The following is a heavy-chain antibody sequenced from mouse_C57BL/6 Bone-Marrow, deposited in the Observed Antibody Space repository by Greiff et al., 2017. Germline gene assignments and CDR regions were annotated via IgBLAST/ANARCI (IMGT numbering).Heavy chain of an antibody. CDR2: IYPRSGNT. CDR1: GYTFTSYG. J-gene: IGHJ1*03. Sequence: QVQLQQSGAELARPGASVKLSCKASGYTFTSYGISWVKQRTGQGLEWIGEIYPRSGNTYYNEKFKGKATLTADKSSSTAYKELRSLTSEDSAVYFCAKRDSYWYFDVWGTGTTVTVSS. V-gene: IGHV1-81*01. CDR3: AKRDSYWYFDV.